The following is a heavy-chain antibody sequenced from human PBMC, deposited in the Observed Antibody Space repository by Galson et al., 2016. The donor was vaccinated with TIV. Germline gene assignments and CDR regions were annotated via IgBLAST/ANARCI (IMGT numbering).Heavy chain of an antibody. Sequence: SLRLSCAASGFTFSPYGMHWVRQAPGKGLEWVALISYDGNDKYYADSVKGRFTISRDNTKNTMYLQMNSLRPEDTALYYCARGAIEEWALSRYYGMDVWGRGTTVIVSS. CDR2: ISYDGNDK. D-gene: IGHD3-3*01. CDR1: GFTFSPYG. V-gene: IGHV3-30*04. CDR3: ARGAIEEWALSRYYGMDV. J-gene: IGHJ6*02.